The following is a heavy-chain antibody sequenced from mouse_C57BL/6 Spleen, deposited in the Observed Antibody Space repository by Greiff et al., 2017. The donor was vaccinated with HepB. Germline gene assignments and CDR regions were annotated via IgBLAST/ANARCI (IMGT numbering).Heavy chain of an antibody. CDR1: GYAFTNYL. J-gene: IGHJ4*01. CDR2: INPGSGGT. Sequence: VQLQQSGAELVRPGTSVKVSCKASGYAFTNYLIEWVKQRPGQGLEWIGVINPGSGGTNYNEKFKGKATLTADKSSSTAYMQLSSLTSEDSAVYFCARSLYDYDAMDYWGQGTSVTVSS. D-gene: IGHD1-3*01. CDR3: ARSLYDYDAMDY. V-gene: IGHV1-54*01.